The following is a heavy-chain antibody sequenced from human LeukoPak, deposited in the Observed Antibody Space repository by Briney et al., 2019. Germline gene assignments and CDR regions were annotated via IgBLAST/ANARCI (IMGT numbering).Heavy chain of an antibody. Sequence: SVKVSCKASGFTFTSSAVQWVRQARGQRLEWIGWIVVGSGNTNYAQKFQERVTITRDMSTSTAYMELSSLRSEDTAVYYCAAAAAPIWYSSSWYLAYWGQGTLVTVSS. D-gene: IGHD6-13*01. V-gene: IGHV1-58*01. CDR2: IVVGSGNT. CDR1: GFTFTSSA. CDR3: AAAAAPIWYSSSWYLAY. J-gene: IGHJ4*02.